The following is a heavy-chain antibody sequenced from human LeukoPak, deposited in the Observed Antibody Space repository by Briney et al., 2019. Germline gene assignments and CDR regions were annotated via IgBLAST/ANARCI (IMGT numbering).Heavy chain of an antibody. CDR1: GYTFTAYY. Sequence: ASVKVSCKASGYTFTAYYMHWVRQAPGQGLEWMGWINPNSGGTNYAQKFQGRVTMTRDTSISTAYMELSRLRSDDTAVYYCATTVTTYYYYYYMDVWGKGTTLTVSS. CDR2: INPNSGGT. V-gene: IGHV1-2*02. CDR3: ATTVTTYYYYYYMDV. J-gene: IGHJ6*03. D-gene: IGHD4-17*01.